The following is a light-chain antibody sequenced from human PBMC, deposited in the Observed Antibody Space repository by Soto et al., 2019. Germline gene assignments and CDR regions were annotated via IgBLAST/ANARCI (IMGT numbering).Light chain of an antibody. CDR1: SSDVGDNY. Sequence: QSALAQPPPASGSPGQSVTISCTGTSSDVGDNYVSWYQQHLGKAPKLIIYEVSQRPSGVPDRFSGSKSGNTASLTVSGLQTEDEADYYFSAYAGSNNFVFGSGTKVTVL. V-gene: IGLV2-8*01. J-gene: IGLJ1*01. CDR2: EVS. CDR3: SAYAGSNNFV.